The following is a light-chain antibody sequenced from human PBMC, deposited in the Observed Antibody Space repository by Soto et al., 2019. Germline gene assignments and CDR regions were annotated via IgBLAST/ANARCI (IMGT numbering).Light chain of an antibody. J-gene: IGKJ5*01. CDR3: QQSYISPLT. V-gene: IGKV1-39*01. CDR1: RSINSY. Sequence: DIQMTQSPSSLSASLGDRVTITCRASRSINSYLNWYQQKPGKAPKLLIYTASSLQSGVPSRFSGSGSGTDFTLTISSLQPEDFATYYCQQSYISPLTFGQGTRLEIK. CDR2: TAS.